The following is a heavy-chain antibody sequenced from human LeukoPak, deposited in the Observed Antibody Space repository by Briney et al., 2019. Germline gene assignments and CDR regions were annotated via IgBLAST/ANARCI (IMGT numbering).Heavy chain of an antibody. D-gene: IGHD3-22*01. Sequence: GASVKVSCKASGGTFSSYAISWVRQAPGQGLEWMGGIIPIFGTANYAQKFQGRVTITADKSTSTAYMELSSLRSEDTAVYYCARDHSKTQYYYDSTFPYGVLSASSRPASSNYWYFDLWGRGTLVTVSS. J-gene: IGHJ2*01. CDR2: IIPIFGTA. CDR3: ARDHSKTQYYYDSTFPYGVLSASSRPASSNYWYFDL. V-gene: IGHV1-69*06. CDR1: GGTFSSYA.